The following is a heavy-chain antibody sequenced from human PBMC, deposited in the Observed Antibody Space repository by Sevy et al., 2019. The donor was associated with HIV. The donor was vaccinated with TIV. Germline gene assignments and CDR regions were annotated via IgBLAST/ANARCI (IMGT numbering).Heavy chain of an antibody. Sequence: GGSLRLSCTASGFTFGDYAMSWFRQAPGKGLEWVGFIRSKAYGGTTEYAASVKGRFTISRDDSKSIAYLQMNSLKTEDTAVYYCTSRATGTTAPYYFDYWGQGTLVTVSS. CDR2: IRSKAYGGTT. CDR1: GFTFGDYA. D-gene: IGHD1-1*01. V-gene: IGHV3-49*03. CDR3: TSRATGTTAPYYFDY. J-gene: IGHJ4*02.